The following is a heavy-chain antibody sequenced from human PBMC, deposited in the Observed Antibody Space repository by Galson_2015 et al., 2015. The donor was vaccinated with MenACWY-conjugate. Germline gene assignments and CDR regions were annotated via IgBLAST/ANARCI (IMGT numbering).Heavy chain of an antibody. J-gene: IGHJ4*02. Sequence: SLRLSCAASGFTFSSYSMNWVRQAPGKGLEWVSYISSSSSTIYYADSVKGRFTISRDNSKNTLYLQMNSLRAEDTAVYYCAKLAGDSSGYYYRFDYWGQGTLVTVSS. CDR2: ISSSSSTI. D-gene: IGHD3-22*01. V-gene: IGHV3-48*01. CDR3: AKLAGDSSGYYYRFDY. CDR1: GFTFSSYS.